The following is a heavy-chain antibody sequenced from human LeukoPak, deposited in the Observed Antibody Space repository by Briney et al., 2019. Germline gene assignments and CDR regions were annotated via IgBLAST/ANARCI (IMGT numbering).Heavy chain of an antibody. D-gene: IGHD4-17*01. J-gene: IGHJ4*02. CDR3: ARYATVTAYFDY. CDR1: GGSTSSYY. Sequence: PSETLSLTCTVSGGSTSSYYWSWIRQPPGKGLEWIGYIYYSGSTNYNPSLKSRVTISVDTSKNQFSLKLSSVTAADTAVYYCARYATVTAYFDYWGQGTLVTVSS. CDR2: IYYSGST. V-gene: IGHV4-59*01.